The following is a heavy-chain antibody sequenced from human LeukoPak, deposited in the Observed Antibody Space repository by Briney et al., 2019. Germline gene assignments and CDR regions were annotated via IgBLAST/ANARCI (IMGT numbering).Heavy chain of an antibody. D-gene: IGHD2-15*01. J-gene: IGHJ4*02. CDR3: ATVAAPVDDY. V-gene: IGHV3-30*03. Sequence: GGSLRLSCAASGFTFSSYGMHWVRQAPGKGLEWVAVISYDGSNKYYADSVKGRFTISRDNSKNTLYLQMNSLRAEHTAVYYCATVAAPVDDYWGQGTLVTVSS. CDR2: ISYDGSNK. CDR1: GFTFSSYG.